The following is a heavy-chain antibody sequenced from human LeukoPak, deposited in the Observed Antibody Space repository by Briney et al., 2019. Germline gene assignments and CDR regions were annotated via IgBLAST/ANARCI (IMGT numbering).Heavy chain of an antibody. J-gene: IGHJ4*02. V-gene: IGHV3-66*01. D-gene: IGHD3-22*01. CDR1: GFGFSSYA. CDR2: IYSGGDT. CDR3: ASDDSSGPGGY. Sequence: GGSLRLSCAASGFGFSSYAMHWVRQAPGKGLEWVSVIYSGGDTYYAGSVKGRFTISRDNSKNTLYLQMNSLRVEDTVVYYCASDDSSGPGGYWGQRTLVTVSS.